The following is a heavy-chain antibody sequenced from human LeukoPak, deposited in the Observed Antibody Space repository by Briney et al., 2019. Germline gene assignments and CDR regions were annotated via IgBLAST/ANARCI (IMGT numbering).Heavy chain of an antibody. D-gene: IGHD3-9*01. CDR2: INHSGST. J-gene: IGHJ5*02. V-gene: IGHV4-34*01. CDR3: ARGRRYDILTGYYRGYNWFDP. Sequence: SETPSLTCAVYGGSFSGYYWSWIRQPPGKGLEWIGEINHSGSTNYNPSLKSRVTISVDTSKNQFSLKLSSVTAADTAVYYCARGRRYDILTGYYRGYNWFDPWGQGTLVTVSS. CDR1: GGSFSGYY.